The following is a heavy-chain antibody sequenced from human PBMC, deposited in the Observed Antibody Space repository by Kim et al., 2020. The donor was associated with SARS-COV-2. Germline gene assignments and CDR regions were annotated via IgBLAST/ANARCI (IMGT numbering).Heavy chain of an antibody. J-gene: IGHJ4*02. Sequence: ASVKVSCKASGYTFTNYGITWVRQAPGQGLEWMGWISPYNGNTNYAQKLQGRVTMTTDTSTSTAYMELRSLRSDDTAVYYCARDRRSGGSGSSVEDYWGQGTLVIVSS. V-gene: IGHV1-18*01. CDR3: ARDRRSGGSGSSVEDY. D-gene: IGHD6-6*01. CDR1: GYTFTNYG. CDR2: ISPYNGNT.